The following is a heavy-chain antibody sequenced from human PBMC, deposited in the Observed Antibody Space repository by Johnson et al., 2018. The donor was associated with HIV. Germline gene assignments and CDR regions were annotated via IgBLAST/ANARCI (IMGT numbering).Heavy chain of an antibody. D-gene: IGHD3-22*01. CDR3: ARVYYYDNKDGFDL. V-gene: IGHV3-30*04. CDR2: LSYDGSTK. CDR1: GFSFSSYA. J-gene: IGHJ3*01. Sequence: QVQLVESGGGVVQPGRSLGLSCAASGFSFSSYAMHWVRQAPGKGLEWVASLSYDGSTKDYADSVKGRFTISRDISKNLLYLQMNSLRTEDTAVYYCARVYYYDNKDGFDLWGQGTTVTVSS.